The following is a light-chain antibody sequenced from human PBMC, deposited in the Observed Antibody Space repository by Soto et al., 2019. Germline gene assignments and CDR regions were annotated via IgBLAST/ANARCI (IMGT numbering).Light chain of an antibody. CDR3: LQYGIPLWT. CDR1: QSVTANY. V-gene: IGKV3-20*01. CDR2: AAS. Sequence: EIALTQSPGTLSLSPGERATLSCRASQSVTANYLAWYQQKPGQAPRLLIYAASIGATGIQDRFSGSGSGTDFTLTISRLGAEDFAVYYCLQYGIPLWTFGQGTKVEIK. J-gene: IGKJ1*01.